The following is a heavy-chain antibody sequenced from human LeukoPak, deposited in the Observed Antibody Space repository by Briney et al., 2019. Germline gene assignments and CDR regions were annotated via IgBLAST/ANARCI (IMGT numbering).Heavy chain of an antibody. J-gene: IGHJ6*02. CDR3: ARGTGIAAAGTWLGFGMDV. V-gene: IGHV3-30*03. CDR1: GFTFSSSG. Sequence: GGSLRLSCAASGFTFSSSGMHWVRQAPGKGLEWVAVISHDGSNKYYADSVKGRFTISRDNSKNTLYLQMNSLRAEDTAVYYCARGTGIAAAGTWLGFGMDVWGQGTTVTVSS. D-gene: IGHD6-13*01. CDR2: ISHDGSNK.